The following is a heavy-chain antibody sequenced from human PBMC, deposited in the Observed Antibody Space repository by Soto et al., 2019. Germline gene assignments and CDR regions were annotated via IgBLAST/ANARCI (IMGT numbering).Heavy chain of an antibody. CDR3: AREGFRKSGYSSSWYDI. CDR2: ISAYNGNT. D-gene: IGHD6-13*01. Sequence: GASVEVTCKAAGYTFTSYGISWVRQAPGQGLEWMGWISAYNGNTNYAQKLQGRVTMTTDTSTSTAYMELRSLRSDDTAVYYCAREGFRKSGYSSSWYDIWGQGTLVTVFS. CDR1: GYTFTSYG. V-gene: IGHV1-18*01. J-gene: IGHJ4*02.